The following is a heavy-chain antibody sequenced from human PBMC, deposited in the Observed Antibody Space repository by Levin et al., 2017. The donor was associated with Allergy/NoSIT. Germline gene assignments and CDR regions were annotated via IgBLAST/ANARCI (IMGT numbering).Heavy chain of an antibody. CDR2: ITDSDGST. Sequence: GESLKISCAASGFTFSSYAMTWVRQAPGKGLEWVSTITDSDGSTYYADSVKGRFTISRDNSKNTVSLQMNSLRAEDTAVYYCAKDRSGSRSWGQGTLVTVSS. V-gene: IGHV3-23*01. D-gene: IGHD1-26*01. CDR3: AKDRSGSRS. J-gene: IGHJ5*02. CDR1: GFTFSSYA.